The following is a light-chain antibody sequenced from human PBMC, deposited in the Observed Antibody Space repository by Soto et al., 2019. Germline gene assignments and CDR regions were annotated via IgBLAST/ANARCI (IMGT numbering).Light chain of an antibody. CDR1: QSVSSSY. V-gene: IGKV3-20*01. CDR2: GAS. J-gene: IGKJ1*01. CDR3: QQYVSSRWT. Sequence: IVFTQSPGTLSLSPGERATLSCRASQSVSSSYLAWYQHKPGQAPRLVIYGASSRATGIPDKFIGSGSGTDFTLTISRLEPEDFAVYFCQQYVSSRWTFGQGTKVDIK.